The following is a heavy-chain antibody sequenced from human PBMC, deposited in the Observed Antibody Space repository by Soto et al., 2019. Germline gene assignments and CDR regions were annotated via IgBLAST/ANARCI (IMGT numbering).Heavy chain of an antibody. V-gene: IGHV1-69*12. J-gene: IGHJ1*01. Sequence: QVQLVQSGAEVKKPGSSVKVSCKASGGTFSSYAISWVRQAPGQGLEWMGGIIPIFGTANYAQKFQGRVTITADESKSTGYMELSSLRSEDTGVYYCARGGVVVTAKTNFQHWGQGTLVTVSS. CDR1: GGTFSSYA. D-gene: IGHD2-21*02. CDR2: IIPIFGTA. CDR3: ARGGVVVTAKTNFQH.